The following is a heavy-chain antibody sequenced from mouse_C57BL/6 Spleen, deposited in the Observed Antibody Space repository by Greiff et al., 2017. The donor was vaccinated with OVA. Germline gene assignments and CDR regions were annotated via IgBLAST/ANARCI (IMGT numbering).Heavy chain of an antibody. D-gene: IGHD1-1*01. CDR3: ARGAIYYYGSSYFDY. V-gene: IGHV1-82*01. J-gene: IGHJ2*01. CDR2: IYPGDGDT. Sequence: VQLVESGPELVKPGASVKISCKASGYAFSSSWMNWVKQRPGKGLEWIGRIYPGDGDTNYNGKFKGKATLTADKSSSTAYMQLSSLTSEDSAVYFCARGAIYYYGSSYFDYWGQGTTLTVSS. CDR1: GYAFSSSW.